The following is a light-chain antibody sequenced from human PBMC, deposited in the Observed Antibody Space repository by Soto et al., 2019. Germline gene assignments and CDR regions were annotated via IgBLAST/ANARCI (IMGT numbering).Light chain of an antibody. Sequence: DIQLTQSPSFLSASVGDRVTITCRASQDISNYLSWYHQKPRKAPKILIDAADTLQGGVPSRLSGSASGTEFTLTRTRLHPEDFATYSGQQLNNYPNTFCHGTRLDIK. CDR3: QQLNNYPNT. CDR1: QDISNY. J-gene: IGKJ5*01. V-gene: IGKV1-9*01. CDR2: AAD.